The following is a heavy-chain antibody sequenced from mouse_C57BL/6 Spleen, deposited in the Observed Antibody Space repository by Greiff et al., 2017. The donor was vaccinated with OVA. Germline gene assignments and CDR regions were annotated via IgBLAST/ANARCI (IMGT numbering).Heavy chain of an antibody. CDR2: ISSGGDYI. D-gene: IGHD1-1*01. Sequence: EVHLVESGEGLVKPGGSLKLSCAASGFTFSSYAMSWVRQTPEKRLEWVAYISSGGDYIYYADTVKGRFTISRDNARNTLYLQMSSLKSEDTAMYYCTRAGVAPYFDYWGQGTTLTVSS. J-gene: IGHJ2*01. V-gene: IGHV5-9-1*02. CDR3: TRAGVAPYFDY. CDR1: GFTFSSYA.